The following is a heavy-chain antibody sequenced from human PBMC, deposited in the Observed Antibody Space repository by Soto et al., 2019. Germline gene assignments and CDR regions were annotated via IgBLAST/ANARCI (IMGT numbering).Heavy chain of an antibody. V-gene: IGHV3-48*01. CDR3: ARDGRNGYDDY. CDR2: IHGSRSII. J-gene: IGHJ4*02. CDR1: GFPFSSYS. D-gene: IGHD5-12*01. Sequence: EVQLVESGGGLVQPGGSLRLSCAASGFPFSSYSMNWIRQAPGKGLEWVSYIHGSRSIIYYADSVKGRFTISRDNAKNSLSLQMNSLTAADTAVYYCARDGRNGYDDYWGQGTLVTVSS.